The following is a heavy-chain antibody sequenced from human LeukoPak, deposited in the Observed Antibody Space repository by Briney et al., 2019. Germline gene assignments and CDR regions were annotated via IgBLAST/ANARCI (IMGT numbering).Heavy chain of an antibody. J-gene: IGHJ4*02. Sequence: HPGGSLRLSCAVFGFTFSDYYMDWVRQAPGKGLEWVGRTRNKANSYTTEYAASVKGRFTISRDESKNSLYLQMNSLKTEDTALYYCARAGVRTYFDYWGQGTLVTVSS. V-gene: IGHV3-72*01. CDR2: TRNKANSYTT. D-gene: IGHD2-8*01. CDR3: ARAGVRTYFDY. CDR1: GFTFSDYY.